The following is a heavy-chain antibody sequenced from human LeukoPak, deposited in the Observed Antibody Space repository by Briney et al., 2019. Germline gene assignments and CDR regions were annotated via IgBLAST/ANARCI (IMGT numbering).Heavy chain of an antibody. V-gene: IGHV3-21*01. CDR2: ISSSSSYI. Sequence: PGGSLRLSCAASGFTFSSYSMDWVRQAPGKGLEWVSSISSSSSYIYYADSVKGRFTISRDNTKNSLYLQMNSLRAEDTAVYYCARDGCTNGVCYGTCDYWGQGTLVTVSS. J-gene: IGHJ4*02. CDR1: GFTFSSYS. CDR3: ARDGCTNGVCYGTCDY. D-gene: IGHD2-8*01.